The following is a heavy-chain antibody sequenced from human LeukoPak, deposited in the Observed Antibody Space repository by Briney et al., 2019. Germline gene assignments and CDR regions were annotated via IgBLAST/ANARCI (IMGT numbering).Heavy chain of an antibody. CDR2: IYTSGST. J-gene: IGHJ4*02. CDR1: GGSISTDY. V-gene: IGHV4-4*07. D-gene: IGHD3-10*01. CDR3: ASDFGY. Sequence: SETLSLTCTVSGGSISTDYWTWIRQPAGKGLEWIGLIYTSGSTNYNPSLKRRVTMSLETSKNQFSLKRTSVTAAPTALYYCASDFGYWRQGTLVTVSS.